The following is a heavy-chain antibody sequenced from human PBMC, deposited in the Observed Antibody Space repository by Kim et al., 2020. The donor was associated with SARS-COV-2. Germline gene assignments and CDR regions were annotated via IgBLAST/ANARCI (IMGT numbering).Heavy chain of an antibody. CDR2: TYYRSKWYN. CDR1: GDSVSSNSAA. V-gene: IGHV6-1*01. J-gene: IGHJ4*02. CDR3: ARGEGYDFWSGCTSFDY. Sequence: SQTLSLTCAISGDSVSSNSAAWNWIRQSPSRGLEWLGRTYYRSKWYNDYAVSVKSRITINPDTSKNQFSLQLNSVTPEDTAVYYCARGEGYDFWSGCTSFDYWGQGTLVTVSS. D-gene: IGHD3-3*01.